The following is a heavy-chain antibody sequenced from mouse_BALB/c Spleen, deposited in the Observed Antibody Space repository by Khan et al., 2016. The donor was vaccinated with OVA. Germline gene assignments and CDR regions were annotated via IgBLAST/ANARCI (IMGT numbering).Heavy chain of an antibody. J-gene: IGHJ2*01. D-gene: IGHD2-12*01. CDR1: GFTFSSYT. CDR2: ISNGGSSA. Sequence: EVELVESGGDLVQTGGSLKLSCAASGFTFSSYTMSWVRQTPEKRLEWVAFISNGGSSAYYPDTVKGRFTISRDNAKNTLYLQMSGLKSEDTAMYYCARSAIWGQGTTLTVSS. V-gene: IGHV5-12-2*01. CDR3: ARSAI.